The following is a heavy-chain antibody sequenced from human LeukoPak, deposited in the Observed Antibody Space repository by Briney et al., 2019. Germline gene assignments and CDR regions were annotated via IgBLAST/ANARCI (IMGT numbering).Heavy chain of an antibody. CDR2: IYYSGSS. CDR1: GGSINNGGYY. CDR3: ARVRPDYDILTGYLDY. V-gene: IGHV4-31*03. J-gene: IGHJ4*02. Sequence: SQTLSLTCTVSGGSINNGGYYWSWIRQHPGKGLEWIGYIYYSGSSYYNPSLRSRVTISVDTSKNHFSLKLSSVTAADTAVYYCARVRPDYDILTGYLDYWGQGTLVTVSS. D-gene: IGHD3-9*01.